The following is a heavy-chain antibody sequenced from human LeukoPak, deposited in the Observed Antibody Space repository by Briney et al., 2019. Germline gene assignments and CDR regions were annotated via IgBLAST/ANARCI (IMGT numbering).Heavy chain of an antibody. CDR3: ARDNRYYDFWSGYFDY. Sequence: GRSLRLSCAVSGFTFDDYAMHWVRQAPGKGLEWVSGISWDSGSIGYADSVKGRFTIPRDNAKNSLYLQMNSLRAEDTALYYCARDNRYYDFWSGYFDYWGQGTLVTVSS. CDR2: ISWDSGSI. D-gene: IGHD3-3*01. CDR1: GFTFDDYA. V-gene: IGHV3-9*01. J-gene: IGHJ4*02.